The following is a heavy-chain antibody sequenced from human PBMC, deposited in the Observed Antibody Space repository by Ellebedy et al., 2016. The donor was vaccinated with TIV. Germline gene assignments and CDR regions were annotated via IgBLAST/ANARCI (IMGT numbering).Heavy chain of an antibody. CDR2: ITDSGGST. CDR1: GVTFSTYA. CDR3: AAPGYGSSSVDY. Sequence: GESLKISCAASGVTFSTYAMSWVRQAPGKGLEWLSSITDSGGSTYNADSVKGRFTISRDNSKNTLYLQMNSLRAEDTAVYYCAAPGYGSSSVDYWGQGTLVTVSS. J-gene: IGHJ4*02. D-gene: IGHD6-6*01. V-gene: IGHV3-23*01.